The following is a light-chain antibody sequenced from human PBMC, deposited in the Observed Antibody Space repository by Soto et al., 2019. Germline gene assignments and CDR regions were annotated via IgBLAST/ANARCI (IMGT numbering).Light chain of an antibody. Sequence: EIVLTQSPGTLSLSPGERATLSCRASQSVSSSYLAWYQQKPGQAPRLLIYDASNRATAIPDRFRGSGSETDFTLTISRLEPEDFAVYYCQQYGNSPETFGQGTKVEIK. CDR2: DAS. J-gene: IGKJ1*01. CDR1: QSVSSSY. CDR3: QQYGNSPET. V-gene: IGKV3-20*01.